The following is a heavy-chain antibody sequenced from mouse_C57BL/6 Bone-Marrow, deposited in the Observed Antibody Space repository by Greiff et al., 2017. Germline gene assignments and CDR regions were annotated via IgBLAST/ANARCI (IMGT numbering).Heavy chain of an antibody. CDR2: INPGSGGT. J-gene: IGHJ3*01. D-gene: IGHD1-1*01. CDR3: ARDYGSRGAY. V-gene: IGHV1-54*01. CDR1: GYAFTNYL. Sequence: LQESGAELVRPGTSVKVSCKASGYAFTNYLIEWVKQRPGQGLEWIGVINPGSGGTNYNEKFKGKATLTADKSSSTAYMQLSSLTSEDSAVYFCARDYGSRGAYWGQGTLVTVSA.